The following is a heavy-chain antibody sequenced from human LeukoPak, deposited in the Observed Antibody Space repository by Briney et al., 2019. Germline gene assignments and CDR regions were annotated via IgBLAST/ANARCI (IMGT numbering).Heavy chain of an antibody. J-gene: IGHJ4*02. V-gene: IGHV3-7*01. CDR2: IKQDGNEK. Sequence: TGGSLRLSCVASGFSFSSSYMSWVRQAPGKGLEWVANIKQDGNEKHYVDSVKGRFTISRDNAKSSLYLQMNSLRADDTAVYYCARDPRGSEYSHFDSWGQGTLVTVSS. CDR3: ARDPRGSEYSHFDS. D-gene: IGHD3-10*01. CDR1: GFSFSSSY.